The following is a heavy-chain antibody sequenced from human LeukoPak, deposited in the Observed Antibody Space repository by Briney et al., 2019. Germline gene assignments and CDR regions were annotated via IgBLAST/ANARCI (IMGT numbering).Heavy chain of an antibody. J-gene: IGHJ4*02. CDR2: INPNSGGT. D-gene: IGHD2-15*01. CDR1: GYTFTGYY. V-gene: IGHV1-2*02. Sequence: GASVKVSCKASGYTFTGYYMHWVRQAPGQGLEWMGWINPNSGGTNYAQKFQGRVTMTRDTSISTAYMELSRLRSDDTAVYYCARDPKGYCSGGSCYFYYFDYWGQGTLVTVSS. CDR3: ARDPKGYCSGGSCYFYYFDY.